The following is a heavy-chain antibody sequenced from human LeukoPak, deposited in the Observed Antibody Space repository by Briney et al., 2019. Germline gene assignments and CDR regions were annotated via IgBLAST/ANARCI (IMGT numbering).Heavy chain of an antibody. CDR1: GFTFSSYA. Sequence: GGSLRLSCAASGFTFSSYAMHWVRQAPGKGLEWVAVISYDGSNKYYADSVKGRFTISRDNSKNTLYLQMNSLRAEDTAVYYCAKGYYGSGSYGWFDPWGQGTLVTVSS. D-gene: IGHD3-10*01. CDR2: ISYDGSNK. V-gene: IGHV3-30*04. CDR3: AKGYYGSGSYGWFDP. J-gene: IGHJ5*02.